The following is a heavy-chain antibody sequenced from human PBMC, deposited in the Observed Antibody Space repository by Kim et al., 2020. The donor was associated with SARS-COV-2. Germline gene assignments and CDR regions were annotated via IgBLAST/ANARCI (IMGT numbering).Heavy chain of an antibody. Sequence: DTRYSPSFQGQVTISADKSISTAYLQWSSLKASDTAMYYCARSGDSSWLFDYWGQGTLVTVSS. D-gene: IGHD6-13*01. CDR2: DT. V-gene: IGHV5-51*01. CDR3: ARSGDSSWLFDY. J-gene: IGHJ4*02.